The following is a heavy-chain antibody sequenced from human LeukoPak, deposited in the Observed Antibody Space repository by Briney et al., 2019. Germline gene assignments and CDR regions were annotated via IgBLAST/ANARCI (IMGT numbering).Heavy chain of an antibody. CDR3: ARGLWFGEFGYDY. D-gene: IGHD3-10*01. CDR2: ISTSSSYI. V-gene: IGHV3-21*01. Sequence: GGSLRLSCAASGFTFSSYNMNWVRQAPGKGLEWVSSISTSSSYIYYADSVKGRFTISRDNAKNSLFLQMNSLKAEDTAVYYCARGLWFGEFGYDYWGQGTLVGVSS. J-gene: IGHJ4*02. CDR1: GFTFSSYN.